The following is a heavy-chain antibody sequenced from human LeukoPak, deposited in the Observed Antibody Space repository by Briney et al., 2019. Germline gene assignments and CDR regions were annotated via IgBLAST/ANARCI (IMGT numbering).Heavy chain of an antibody. CDR3: ARGRGYSYGLYYYYYGMDV. V-gene: IGHV1-46*01. CDR1: GYTFTSYY. CDR2: ISPSGGST. D-gene: IGHD5-18*01. Sequence: ASVKVSCKASGYTFTSYYMHWVRQAPGQGLEWMGIISPSGGSTSYAQKFQGRVTMTRDTSTSTVYMELSSLRSEDTAVYYCARGRGYSYGLYYYYYGMDVWGQGTTVTVSS. J-gene: IGHJ6*02.